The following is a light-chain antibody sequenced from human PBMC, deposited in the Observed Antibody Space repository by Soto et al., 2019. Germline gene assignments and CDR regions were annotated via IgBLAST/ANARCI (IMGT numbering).Light chain of an antibody. V-gene: IGKV3-20*01. CDR1: QSVTSTY. Sequence: ELLLTQSPGTLSLSPGETATLSCRASQSVTSTYLAWYQQRPGQSPRLIIYGGSTRATGFPDRFSGGVSGTDFTRTILMLEPDYSAVYYCHRQQFDSSRIYSFGQGTKLEI. J-gene: IGKJ2*03. CDR2: GGS. CDR3: QQFDSSRIYS.